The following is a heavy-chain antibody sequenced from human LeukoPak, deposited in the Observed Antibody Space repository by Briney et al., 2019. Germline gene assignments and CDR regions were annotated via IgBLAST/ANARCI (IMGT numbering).Heavy chain of an antibody. J-gene: IGHJ4*02. CDR2: IFPSGGEI. V-gene: IGHV3-23*01. CDR3: ATYRQVLLPFES. D-gene: IGHD2-8*02. Sequence: GGSLRLSCEASGFTFSTFAMIWVRQPPGKGLEWVPSIFPSGGEIHYADSVRGRFTISRDNSKSTPSLQMNSLRAEDTAIYYCATYRQVLLPFESWGQGTLVTVSS. CDR1: GFTFSTFA.